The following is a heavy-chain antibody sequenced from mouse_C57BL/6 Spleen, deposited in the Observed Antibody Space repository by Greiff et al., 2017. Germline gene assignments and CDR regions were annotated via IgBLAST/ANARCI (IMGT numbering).Heavy chain of an antibody. J-gene: IGHJ1*03. Sequence: VQLQQSGAELARPGASVKLSCKASGYTFTSYGISWVKQRTGQGLEWIGEIYPRSGNTYYNEKFKGKATLTADKSSSTAYMELRSLTSEDSAVYFCARSPLLLWYFDVWGTGTTVTVSS. CDR2: IYPRSGNT. D-gene: IGHD2-10*01. V-gene: IGHV1-81*01. CDR3: ARSPLLLWYFDV. CDR1: GYTFTSYG.